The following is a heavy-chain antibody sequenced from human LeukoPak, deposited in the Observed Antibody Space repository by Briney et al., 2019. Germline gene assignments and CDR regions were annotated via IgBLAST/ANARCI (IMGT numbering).Heavy chain of an antibody. Sequence: PSETLSLTCAVYGGSFSGYYWSWIRQPPGKGLEWIGEINHSGSTNYNPSLKSRVSISVDTSKNQFSLKLSSVTAADTAVYYCARHSSYYYGSGSYYNSHYYYYGMDVWGQGTTVTVSS. V-gene: IGHV4-34*01. D-gene: IGHD3-10*01. J-gene: IGHJ6*02. CDR3: ARHSSYYYGSGSYYNSHYYYYGMDV. CDR2: INHSGST. CDR1: GGSFSGYY.